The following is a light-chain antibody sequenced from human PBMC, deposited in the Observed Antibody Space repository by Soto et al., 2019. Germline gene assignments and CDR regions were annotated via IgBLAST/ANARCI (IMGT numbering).Light chain of an antibody. V-gene: IGKV1-33*01. J-gene: IGKJ1*01. Sequence: DIQMTQSPSSLSASVGNRVTITCQASQDIATYLNWYQQKPGKALNLLIYDASNLETGVPSRFSGGGSGTHFTFTISNLQPEDIATYYCQQYDNLPPTWTFGQGTKVEIE. CDR3: QQYDNLPPTWT. CDR1: QDIATY. CDR2: DAS.